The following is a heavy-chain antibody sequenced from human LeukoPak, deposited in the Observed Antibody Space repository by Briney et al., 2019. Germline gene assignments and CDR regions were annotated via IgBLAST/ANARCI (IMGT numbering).Heavy chain of an antibody. CDR3: ARGFRITMVRGAMGY. D-gene: IGHD3-10*01. CDR2: IIPIFGTA. CDR1: GGTFSSYA. J-gene: IGHJ4*02. Sequence: SVKVSCKASGGTFSSYAISWVRQAPGQGLEWMGGIIPIFGTANYAQKFQGRVTITADESTSTAYMELSSLRSEDTAVYYCARGFRITMVRGAMGYWGQGTLVTVSS. V-gene: IGHV1-69*01.